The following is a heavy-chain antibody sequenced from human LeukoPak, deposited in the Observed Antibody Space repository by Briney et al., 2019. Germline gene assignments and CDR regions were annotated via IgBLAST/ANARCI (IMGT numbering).Heavy chain of an antibody. D-gene: IGHD2-2*02. Sequence: ASVKVSCKASGYAFTSYGISWVRQAPRQGLEWMGWISAYNGNTNYAQKLQGRVTMTRDTSISTAYMELSRLRSDDTAVYYCATLDIVVVPAAIRAHDDYWGQGTLVTVSS. CDR3: ATLDIVVVPAAIRAHDDY. CDR1: GYAFTSYG. V-gene: IGHV1-18*01. J-gene: IGHJ4*02. CDR2: ISAYNGNT.